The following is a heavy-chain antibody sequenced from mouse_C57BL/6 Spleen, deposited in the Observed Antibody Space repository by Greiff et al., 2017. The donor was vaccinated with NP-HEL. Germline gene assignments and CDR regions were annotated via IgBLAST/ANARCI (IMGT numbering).Heavy chain of an antibody. CDR1: GYSITSGYY. CDR3: ARGKSYYYAMDY. D-gene: IGHD6-2*01. Sequence: EVQLVESGPGLVKPSQSLSLTCSVTGYSITSGYYWNWIRQFPGNKLEWMGYIGYDGSNNYNPSLKNRISITRDTSKNQFFLKLNSVTTEDTATYYCARGKSYYYAMDYWGQGTSVTVSS. J-gene: IGHJ4*01. V-gene: IGHV3-6*01. CDR2: IGYDGSN.